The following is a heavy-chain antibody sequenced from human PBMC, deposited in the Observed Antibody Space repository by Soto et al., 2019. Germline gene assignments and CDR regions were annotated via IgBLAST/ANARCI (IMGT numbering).Heavy chain of an antibody. Sequence: SETLSLTCAFYGECFSGDYWSRIRQPPGKGLEWIGEINHSGSTNYNPSLKSRVTISVDTSKNQFSLKLSSVTAADTAVYYCARGRCSSTSLNVGHSYKCTEFWCQGTTVTGSS. CDR2: INHSGST. J-gene: IGHJ6*02. CDR3: ARGRCSSTSLNVGHSYKCTEF. CDR1: GECFSGDY. V-gene: IGHV4-34*01. D-gene: IGHD2-2*01.